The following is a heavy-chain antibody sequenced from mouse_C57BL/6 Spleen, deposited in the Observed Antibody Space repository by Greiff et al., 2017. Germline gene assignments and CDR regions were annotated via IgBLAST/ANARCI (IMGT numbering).Heavy chain of an antibody. CDR2: IDPEDGET. Sequence: VQLQQSGAELVKPGASVKLSCTASGFNIKDYYMHWVKQRTEQGLEWIGRIDPEDGETKYAPKFPGKATITADTSSNTAYLQLSSLTSEDTAVYYCARSDYYGSSTGGYFDYWGQGTTLTVSS. CDR3: ARSDYYGSSTGGYFDY. D-gene: IGHD1-1*01. J-gene: IGHJ2*01. V-gene: IGHV14-2*01. CDR1: GFNIKDYY.